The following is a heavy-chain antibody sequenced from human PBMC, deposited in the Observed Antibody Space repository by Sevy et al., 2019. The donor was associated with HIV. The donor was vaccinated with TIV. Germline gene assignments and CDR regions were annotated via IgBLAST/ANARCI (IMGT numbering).Heavy chain of an antibody. Sequence: GGSLRLSCKASGFTFSDFWMQWVRRAPGKGLEWVANIRQDGNEIYYGDSVKGRFTISRDNAKNALYLQMDGLRAEDTAVYYCARRYFDLWGQGTLVTVSS. CDR3: ARRYFDL. CDR2: IRQDGNEI. V-gene: IGHV3-7*01. CDR1: GFTFSDFW. J-gene: IGHJ4*02.